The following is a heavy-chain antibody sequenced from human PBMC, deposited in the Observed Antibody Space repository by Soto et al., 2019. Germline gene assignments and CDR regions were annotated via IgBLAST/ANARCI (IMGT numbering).Heavy chain of an antibody. CDR1: GFTFSSYG. J-gene: IGHJ6*02. CDR3: AKDFTRAVDYYYGMDV. Sequence: GGSLRLSCAASGFTFSSYGMHWVRQAPGKGLEWVAVISYDGSNKYYADSVKGRFTISRDNSKNTLYLQMNSLRAEDTAVYYCAKDFTRAVDYYYGMDVWGQGTTVTVSS. CDR2: ISYDGSNK. D-gene: IGHD6-19*01. V-gene: IGHV3-30*18.